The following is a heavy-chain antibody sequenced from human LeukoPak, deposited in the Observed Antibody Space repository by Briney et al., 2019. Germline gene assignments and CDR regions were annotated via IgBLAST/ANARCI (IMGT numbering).Heavy chain of an antibody. J-gene: IGHJ5*02. CDR3: AKGGRYFEA. V-gene: IGHV3-30*18. CDR1: GFTFSSYG. Sequence: GRSLRLSCAASGFTFSSYGMHWVRQAPGKGLEWVAVISYDGSNKYCADSVKGRFTISRDNSKNTLYLQMNSLRAEDTAVYYCAKGGRYFEAWGQGTLVTVSS. CDR2: ISYDGSNK. D-gene: IGHD3-9*01.